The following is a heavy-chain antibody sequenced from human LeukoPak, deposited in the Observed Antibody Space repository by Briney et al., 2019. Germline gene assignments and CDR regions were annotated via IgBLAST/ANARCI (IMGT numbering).Heavy chain of an antibody. Sequence: GASVKVSCKASGYTFTGYYMHWVRQAPGQGLEWMGWINPNSGGTNYAQKFQGRVTMTRNTSISTAYMELSSLRSEDTAVYYCARGEPAAITYWGQGTLVTVSS. CDR2: INPNSGGT. V-gene: IGHV1-2*02. J-gene: IGHJ4*02. CDR3: ARGEPAAITY. CDR1: GYTFTGYY. D-gene: IGHD2-2*01.